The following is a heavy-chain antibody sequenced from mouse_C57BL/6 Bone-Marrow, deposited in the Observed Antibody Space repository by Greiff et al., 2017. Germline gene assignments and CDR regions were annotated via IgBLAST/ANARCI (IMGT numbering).Heavy chain of an antibody. J-gene: IGHJ2*01. V-gene: IGHV1-81*01. CDR1: GYTFTSYG. D-gene: IGHD1-1*01. Sequence: VQLQESGAELARPGASVKLSCKASGYTFTSYGISWVKQRTGQGLEWIGEIYPRSGNTYYNEKFKGKATLTADKSSSAAYMELRSLTYEDSAVYFCARYRYYGSSDYWGQGTTLTVSS. CDR2: IYPRSGNT. CDR3: ARYRYYGSSDY.